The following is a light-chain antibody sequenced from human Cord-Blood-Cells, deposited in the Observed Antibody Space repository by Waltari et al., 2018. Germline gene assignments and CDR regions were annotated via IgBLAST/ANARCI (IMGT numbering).Light chain of an antibody. V-gene: IGLV2-23*01. CDR2: EGS. J-gene: IGLJ3*02. Sequence: QSALTQPASVSGSPGQSITISCTGTSSDVGSYNLVAWYQQHPAKAPKLMIYEGSKRPSGVSKRFSGSKSGNTASLTISGLQAEDEADYYCCSYAGSWVFGGGTKLTVL. CDR3: CSYAGSWV. CDR1: SSDVGSYNL.